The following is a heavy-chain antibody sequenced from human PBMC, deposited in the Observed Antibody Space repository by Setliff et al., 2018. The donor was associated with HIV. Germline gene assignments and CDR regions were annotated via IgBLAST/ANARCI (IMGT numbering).Heavy chain of an antibody. J-gene: IGHJ3*02. CDR2: IYHSGST. V-gene: IGHV4-30-2*01. CDR3: VRLADAFDI. D-gene: IGHD6-19*01. CDR1: GDSISSGGYS. Sequence: SETLSLTCAVSGDSISSGGYSWNWIRQPPGKGLEWIGYIYHSGSTYYNPSLKSRVIISLDTSKNHLSLKLRSVTAADTAVYYCVRLADAFDIWGQGTMVTVSS.